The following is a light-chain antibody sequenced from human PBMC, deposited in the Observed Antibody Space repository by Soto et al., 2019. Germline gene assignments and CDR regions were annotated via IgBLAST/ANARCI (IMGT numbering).Light chain of an antibody. J-gene: IGKJ2*01. CDR3: QERSDWYS. V-gene: IGKV3-11*01. CDR1: QSVRGF. Sequence: EIVLTQSPATLSLSPGERAALSCRASQSVRGFLAWYQQKPGQPPRLLLYDVSKRATGIPARFSGSGSGTDFTLTISSLEPEDFAVYYCQERSDWYSFGQGTKLEI. CDR2: DVS.